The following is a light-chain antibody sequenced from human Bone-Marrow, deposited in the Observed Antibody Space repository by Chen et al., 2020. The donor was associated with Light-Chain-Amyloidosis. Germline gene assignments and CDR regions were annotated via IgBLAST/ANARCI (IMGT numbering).Light chain of an antibody. J-gene: IGLJ2*01. V-gene: IGLV3-25*03. CDR2: RDT. CDR3: QSADSSGTYEVI. Sequence: SYELTQPPSVSVSPGQTARITCSGDDLPTKYAYWYQQKPGQDPVLVIHRDTERPSGISERFSGSSSGTTATLTISGVQAEDEADYHSQSADSSGTYEVIFGGGTKLTVL. CDR1: DLPTKY.